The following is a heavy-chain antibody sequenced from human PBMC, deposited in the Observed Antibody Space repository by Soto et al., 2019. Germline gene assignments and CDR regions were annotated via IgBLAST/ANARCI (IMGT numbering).Heavy chain of an antibody. CDR1: GYSFTSYW. J-gene: IGHJ6*02. V-gene: IGHV5-51*01. CDR2: IYPGDSDT. D-gene: IGHD1-26*01. CDR3: AAYSGSFYYGMDV. Sequence: PGESLKISCNASGYSFTSYWIGWVRQMPGIGLEWMGIIYPGDSDTRYSPSFQGQVTISADKSISTAYLQWSSLKASDTAMYYCAAYSGSFYYGMDVWGQGTTVTVSS.